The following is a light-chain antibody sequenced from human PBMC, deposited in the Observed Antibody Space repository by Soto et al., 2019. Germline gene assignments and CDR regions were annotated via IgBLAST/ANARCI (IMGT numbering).Light chain of an antibody. Sequence: QSVLTQAPSASGTPGQRVTISCSGSSSNIGSDSVNWYQQLPGTAPKLLIYNNNQRPSGVPDRFSGSKSGTSASLAISGLQSEDEADYYCAAWDDSLNGVVFGGGTKLT. V-gene: IGLV1-44*01. CDR1: SSNIGSDS. J-gene: IGLJ2*01. CDR3: AAWDDSLNGVV. CDR2: NNN.